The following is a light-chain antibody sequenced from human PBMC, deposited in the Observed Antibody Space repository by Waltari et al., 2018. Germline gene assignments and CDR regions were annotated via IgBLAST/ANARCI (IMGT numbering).Light chain of an antibody. J-gene: IGLJ2*01. CDR1: SSDVGGYNY. V-gene: IGLV2-11*01. CDR3: CSYAGSYTFNVV. Sequence: QSALTQPRSVSGSPGQSVTISCTGTSSDVGGYNYVSRSQQPPGKAPKLMIYDVSKRPSGVPDRFSGSKSGNTASLTISGLQAEDEADYYCCSYAGSYTFNVVFGGGTKLTVL. CDR2: DVS.